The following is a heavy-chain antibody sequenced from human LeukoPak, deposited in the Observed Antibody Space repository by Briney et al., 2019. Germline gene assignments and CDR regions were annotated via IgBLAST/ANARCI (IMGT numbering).Heavy chain of an antibody. V-gene: IGHV3-21*01. CDR2: ISSSSSYI. J-gene: IGHJ4*02. D-gene: IGHD6-25*01. Sequence: GGSLRLSCAASGFTFSTCSMNWVRQAPGKGLEWVSSISSSSSYIYYADSVRGRFTISRDNAKNSLYLQMNSLRAEDTAVYYCARETLDAALDYWGQGTLVTVSS. CDR1: GFTFSTCS. CDR3: ARETLDAALDY.